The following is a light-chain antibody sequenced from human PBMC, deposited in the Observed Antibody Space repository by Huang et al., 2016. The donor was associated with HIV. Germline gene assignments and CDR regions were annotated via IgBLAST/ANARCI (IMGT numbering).Light chain of an antibody. CDR1: QSIDGY. CDR3: QQSYSTLIT. J-gene: IGKJ5*01. CDR2: SAS. V-gene: IGKV1-39*01. Sequence: IQMTQSPSSLSASVGDRVTITCRASQSIDGYLNWYQQKPGKAPKLLIPSASTLHTGVPPRFSGSGSGTDYTLIIDNLQPDDFATYFCQQSYSTLITFGQGSRLDTK.